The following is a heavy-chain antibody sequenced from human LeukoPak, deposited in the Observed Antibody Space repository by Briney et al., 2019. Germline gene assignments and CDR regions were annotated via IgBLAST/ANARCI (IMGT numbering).Heavy chain of an antibody. CDR3: ARFVLGYCSGGSCYSGGSDWFDP. Sequence: SETLSLTCTVSGGSISSYYWSWIRQPPGKGLEWIGYIYYSGGTNYNPSLKSRVTISVDTSKNQFSLKLSSVTAADTAVYYCARFVLGYCSGGSCYSGGSDWFDPWGQGTLVTVSS. CDR2: IYYSGGT. CDR1: GGSISSYY. J-gene: IGHJ5*02. D-gene: IGHD2-15*01. V-gene: IGHV4-59*01.